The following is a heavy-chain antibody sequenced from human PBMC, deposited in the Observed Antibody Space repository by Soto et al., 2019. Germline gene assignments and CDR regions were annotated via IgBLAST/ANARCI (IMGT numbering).Heavy chain of an antibody. CDR3: VRAWELVGAHKALDY. J-gene: IGHJ4*02. D-gene: IGHD1-26*01. Sequence: QVQLQQWGAGLLKPSETLSLTCAVYGGSFKGYYWTWVRQPPGKGLEWIGEINYSGSTNYTPSLKSRVTISVDTSKNQFSLKLSSVTAADTAVYYCVRAWELVGAHKALDYWGQGPQVTVSS. V-gene: IGHV4-34*01. CDR1: GGSFKGYY. CDR2: INYSGST.